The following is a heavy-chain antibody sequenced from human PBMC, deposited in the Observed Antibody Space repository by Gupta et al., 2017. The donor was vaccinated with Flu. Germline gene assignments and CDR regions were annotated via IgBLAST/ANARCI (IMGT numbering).Heavy chain of an antibody. CDR2: INHSGST. Sequence: PGKGLEWIGEINHSGSTNYNPSLKSRVTISVDTSKNQFSLKLSSVTAADTAVYYCARGGTAIIAARAGRFDPWGQGTLVTVSS. D-gene: IGHD6-6*01. CDR3: ARGGTAIIAARAGRFDP. V-gene: IGHV4-34*01. J-gene: IGHJ5*02.